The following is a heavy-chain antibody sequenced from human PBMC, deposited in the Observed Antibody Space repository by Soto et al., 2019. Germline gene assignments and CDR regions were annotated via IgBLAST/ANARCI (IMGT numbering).Heavy chain of an antibody. V-gene: IGHV3-23*01. Sequence: EVQLLESGGGLVQPGGSLRLSCAASGFTFSSYAMSWVRQAPGKGLEWVSAISGSGASTYYADSVKGRFTISRDNSKNTLYLQMNSLRAEDTAVYYCAKDLLVVLWFGELGDAFDIWGQGTMVTVSS. CDR3: AKDLLVVLWFGELGDAFDI. J-gene: IGHJ3*02. CDR1: GFTFSSYA. D-gene: IGHD3-10*01. CDR2: ISGSGAST.